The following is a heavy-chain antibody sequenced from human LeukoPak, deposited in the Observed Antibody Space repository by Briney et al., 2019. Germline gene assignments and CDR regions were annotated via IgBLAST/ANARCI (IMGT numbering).Heavy chain of an antibody. CDR1: GFTFSNYW. J-gene: IGHJ4*02. D-gene: IGHD3-10*01. V-gene: IGHV3-7*05. CDR2: IKEDGSEK. CDR3: ARDRVTMVRGVNYYFDY. Sequence: GGSLRLSCAASGFTFSNYWMSWVRQAPGKGLEWVANIKEDGSEKYYVDSVKGRFTISRDNAKNSLYLQMNSLRAEDTAVYYCARDRVTMVRGVNYYFDYWGQGTLVTVSS.